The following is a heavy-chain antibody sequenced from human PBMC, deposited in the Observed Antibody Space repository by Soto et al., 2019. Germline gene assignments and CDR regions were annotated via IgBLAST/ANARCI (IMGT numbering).Heavy chain of an antibody. V-gene: IGHV1-69*13. CDR3: ARGSKDSYPGSRVFDL. CDR1: GGTFSSYA. D-gene: IGHD3-10*01. CDR2: IIPIFGTA. J-gene: IGHJ4*02. Sequence: ASVKVSCKASGGTFSSYAISWVRQAPGQGLEWMGGIIPIFGTANYAQKFQGRVTITADESKNTLYLQMSSLRADDSAVYYCARGSKDSYPGSRVFDLWGRGTLVTVSS.